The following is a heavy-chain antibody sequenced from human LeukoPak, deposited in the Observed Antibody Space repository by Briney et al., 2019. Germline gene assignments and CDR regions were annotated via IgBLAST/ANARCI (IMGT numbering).Heavy chain of an antibody. D-gene: IGHD6-13*01. Sequence: ASVKVSCKASGYTFTSYYMHWVRQAPGQGLEWMGRINPNSGGTNYAQKFQGRVTMTRDTSISIAYMELSSLTSDDTAVYYCAREVIAAAGRLFDYWAQGTLVTVSS. CDR3: AREVIAAAGRLFDY. CDR2: INPNSGGT. J-gene: IGHJ4*02. CDR1: GYTFTSYY. V-gene: IGHV1-2*06.